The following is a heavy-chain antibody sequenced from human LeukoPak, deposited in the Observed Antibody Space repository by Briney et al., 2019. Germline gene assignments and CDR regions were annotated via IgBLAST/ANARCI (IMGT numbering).Heavy chain of an antibody. J-gene: IGHJ4*02. CDR1: GFTFSSSW. Sequence: GGSLRLSCAASGFTFSSSWMHWVRQAPGKGLEWVANIKQDGSEKYYVDSVKGRFTISRDNAKNSLFLQMNSLRAEDTAVYYCAGYCNGGDCSSVDYWGQGTLVTVSS. V-gene: IGHV3-7*03. D-gene: IGHD2-15*01. CDR3: AGYCNGGDCSSVDY. CDR2: IKQDGSEK.